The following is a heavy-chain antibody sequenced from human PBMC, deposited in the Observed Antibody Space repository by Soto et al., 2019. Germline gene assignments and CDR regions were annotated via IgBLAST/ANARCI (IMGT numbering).Heavy chain of an antibody. Sequence: EVQLLESGGGLVQPGGSLRLSCAVSGFSFSTYAMSWVRQAPGKGLEWVSGISAGGGTTYYADSVRGRFTISRDNSKATLYLQITSLRAEDTAFYYCANHAEYQLGSWFCPWGEGTLVTVSS. CDR2: ISAGGGTT. CDR3: ANHAEYQLGSWFCP. CDR1: GFSFSTYA. V-gene: IGHV3-23*01. J-gene: IGHJ5*02. D-gene: IGHD2-15*01.